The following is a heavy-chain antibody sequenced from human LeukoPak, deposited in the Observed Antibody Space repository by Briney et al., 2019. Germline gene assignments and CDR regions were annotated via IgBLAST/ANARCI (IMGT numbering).Heavy chain of an antibody. CDR1: GGSISSSS. Sequence: ETLSLTCTVSGGSISSSSYYWGWIRQPPGKGLEWVSSISSSSSYIYYADSVKGRFTISRDNAKNSLYLQMDSLKTEDTAVYFCARDGGKSDHSAFDIWGQGTMVTVSS. J-gene: IGHJ3*02. CDR3: ARDGGKSDHSAFDI. D-gene: IGHD3-16*01. V-gene: IGHV3-21*04. CDR2: ISSSSSYI.